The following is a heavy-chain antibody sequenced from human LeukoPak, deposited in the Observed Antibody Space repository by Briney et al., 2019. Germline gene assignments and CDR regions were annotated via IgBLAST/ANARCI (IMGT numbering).Heavy chain of an antibody. V-gene: IGHV3-21*01. CDR1: GFTFNNYG. CDR2: ITSRRTYI. Sequence: PGGSLRLSCAASGFTFNNYGLNWVRQAPGKGLEWVSSITSRRTYIYNADSVKGRFTISRDNSKNTLYLQMNSLRAEDTALYYCARELSPVVKYYFEYWGQGTLVTVSP. D-gene: IGHD2-2*01. J-gene: IGHJ4*02. CDR3: ARELSPVVKYYFEY.